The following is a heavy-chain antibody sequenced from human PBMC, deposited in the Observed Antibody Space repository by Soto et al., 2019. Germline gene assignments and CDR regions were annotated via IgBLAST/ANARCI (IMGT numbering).Heavy chain of an antibody. CDR3: ARVPITMVRGVPHYFDY. J-gene: IGHJ4*02. CDR2: INHSGST. Sequence: SSETLSLTCAVYGGSFSGYYWSWIRQPPGKGLEWIGEINHSGSTNYNPSLKSRVTISVDTSKNQFSLKLSSVTAADTAVYYCARVPITMVRGVPHYFDYWGQGTLVTVSS. V-gene: IGHV4-34*01. CDR1: GGSFSGYY. D-gene: IGHD3-10*01.